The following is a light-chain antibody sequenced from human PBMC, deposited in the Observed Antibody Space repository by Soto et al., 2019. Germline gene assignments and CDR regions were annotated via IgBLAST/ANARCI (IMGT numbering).Light chain of an antibody. CDR3: QQSYSIPFS. CDR2: GAS. CDR1: HSISIS. J-gene: IGKJ4*01. Sequence: DLQMTQSPSSLSASIGDRVTITCRASHSISISLNWYQQKPGKAPKFLIHGASSLQGGVPPRFSGGGSGTDFTLTINSLQPEDFATYYCQQSYSIPFSFGRGTKVEIK. V-gene: IGKV1-39*01.